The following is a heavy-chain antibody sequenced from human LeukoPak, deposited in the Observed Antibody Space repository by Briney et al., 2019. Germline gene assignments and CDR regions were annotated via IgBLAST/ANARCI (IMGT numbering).Heavy chain of an antibody. Sequence: SETLSLTCSVSGGSISGFWSWIRQPPGEGLEWIGYIHNTGSTKYNPSLKSRVTIAVDTSKNQFSLKLSSVTAADTAVYYCARVIRTAMVGWGQGTLVTVSS. D-gene: IGHD5-18*01. J-gene: IGHJ4*02. V-gene: IGHV4-59*01. CDR1: GGSISGF. CDR2: IHNTGST. CDR3: ARVIRTAMVG.